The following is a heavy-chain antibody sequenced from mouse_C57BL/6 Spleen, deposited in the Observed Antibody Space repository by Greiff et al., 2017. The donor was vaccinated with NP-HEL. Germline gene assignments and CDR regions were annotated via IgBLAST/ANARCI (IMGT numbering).Heavy chain of an antibody. CDR3: AGYYYGSGFPFDY. Sequence: QVQLQQSGPELVKPGASVKISCKASGYAFSSSWMNWVKQRPGKGLEWIGRIYPGGGDTNYNGKFKGKATLTADKSSSTAYMQLSSLPSESSAVYFCAGYYYGSGFPFDYWGQGTTLTVSS. D-gene: IGHD1-1*01. CDR1: GYAFSSSW. J-gene: IGHJ2*01. V-gene: IGHV1-82*01. CDR2: IYPGGGDT.